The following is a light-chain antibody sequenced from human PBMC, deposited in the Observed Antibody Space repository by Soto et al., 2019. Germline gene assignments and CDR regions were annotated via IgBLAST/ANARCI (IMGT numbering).Light chain of an antibody. CDR3: GSWDSSLSAYV. J-gene: IGLJ1*01. CDR2: DDN. V-gene: IGLV1-51*01. CDR1: SSNIGGNS. Sequence: QSVMTQPPSVSAAPGQKVTISCSGSSSNIGGNSVSWYQQLPGTAPKLLIYDDNKRPSGIPARFSGSKSGTSATLGITGFQTGDEADYYCGSWDSSLSAYVFGTGTQLTV.